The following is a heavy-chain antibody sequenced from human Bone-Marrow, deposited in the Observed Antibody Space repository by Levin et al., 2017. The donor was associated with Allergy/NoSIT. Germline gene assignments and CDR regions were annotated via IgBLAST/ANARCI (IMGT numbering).Heavy chain of an antibody. CDR1: GGSVSGYY. V-gene: IGHV4-59*02. CDR3: ARDWTGGFRGLPALDAFDI. CDR2: VSYSGST. J-gene: IGHJ3*02. Sequence: GSLRLSCTVSGGSVSGYYWSWIRQSPGKGLEWIGYVSYSGSTGYNPSLKSRVTISMDKSNNQLSLHLISMTAADTAVYYCARDWTGGFRGLPALDAFDIWGQGTLVTVSS. D-gene: IGHD3/OR15-3a*01.